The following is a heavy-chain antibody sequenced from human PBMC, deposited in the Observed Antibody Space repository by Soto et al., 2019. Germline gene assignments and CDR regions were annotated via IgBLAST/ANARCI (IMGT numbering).Heavy chain of an antibody. CDR3: ARFDVVGVGSSYYYGLDV. D-gene: IGHD1-26*01. CDR1: GDSVSSDSAG. CDR2: TYYRSKWYN. V-gene: IGHV6-1*01. Sequence: SQTLSLTCAISGDSVSSDSAGWTWIRQSPSRGLEWLGRTYYRSKWYNDYAVSVKGRITINADTSKNEFSLHLNSVTPEDTAVYFRARFDVVGVGSSYYYGLDVWGQGTPVTVSS. J-gene: IGHJ6*02.